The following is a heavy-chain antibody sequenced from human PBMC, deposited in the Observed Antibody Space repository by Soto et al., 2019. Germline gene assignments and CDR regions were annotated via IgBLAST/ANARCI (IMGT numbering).Heavy chain of an antibody. CDR1: GGSISSSNW. D-gene: IGHD6-13*01. CDR3: ARVVAAAVGGQYFND. Sequence: TSETLSLTCGVSGGSISSSNWWSWVRQPPGKGLEWIGEIYHSGSTNCNPSLKSRVTISVDKSTNQFSLNLSSVTAADTGVYYGARVVAAAVGGQYFNDWGQRTQVTVSS. J-gene: IGHJ4*02. V-gene: IGHV4-4*02. CDR2: IYHSGST.